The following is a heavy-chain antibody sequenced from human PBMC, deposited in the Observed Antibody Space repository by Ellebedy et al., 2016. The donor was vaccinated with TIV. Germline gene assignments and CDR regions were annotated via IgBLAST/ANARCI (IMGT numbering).Heavy chain of an antibody. V-gene: IGHV4-39*01. D-gene: IGHD1-26*01. CDR2: IYYSGST. CDR1: GGSISSSSYY. Sequence: SETLSLXCTVSGGSISSSSYYWGWIRQPPGKGLEWIGSIYYSGSTYYNPSLKSRVTISVDTSKNQFSLKLSSVTAADTAVYYCARPSIVGATHCWGQGTLVTVSS. CDR3: ARPSIVGATHC. J-gene: IGHJ4*02.